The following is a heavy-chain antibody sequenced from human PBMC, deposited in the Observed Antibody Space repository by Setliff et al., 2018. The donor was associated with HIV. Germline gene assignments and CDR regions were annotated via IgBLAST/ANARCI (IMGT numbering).Heavy chain of an antibody. J-gene: IGHJ4*02. CDR2: INHSGST. CDR1: GGSFSDYF. D-gene: IGHD3-22*01. V-gene: IGHV4-34*01. Sequence: PSETLSLTCAVYGGSFSDYFWSWIRQPPGKGLEWIGEINHSGSTNYNPSLKSRVTMSIDTSKKQFSLKLASVTAADTAVYYCARGGSYDTFDYWGQGTLVTVSS. CDR3: ARGGSYDTFDY.